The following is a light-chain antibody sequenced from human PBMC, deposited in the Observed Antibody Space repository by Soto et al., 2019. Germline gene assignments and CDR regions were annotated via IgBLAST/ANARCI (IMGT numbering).Light chain of an antibody. Sequence: EIVLTQSPATLSLSPGESATLSCRASQSVSSYLAGYQQKPGQAPRLLVYDASNRAPGIPARFSGSGSGTDFTLTISNLEPEDFAVYYCQQRSNWPLITFGPGTKVDIK. J-gene: IGKJ3*01. V-gene: IGKV3-11*01. CDR1: QSVSSY. CDR2: DAS. CDR3: QQRSNWPLIT.